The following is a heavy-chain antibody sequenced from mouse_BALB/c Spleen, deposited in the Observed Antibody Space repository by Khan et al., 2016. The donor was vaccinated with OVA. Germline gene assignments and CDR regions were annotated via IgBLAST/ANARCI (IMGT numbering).Heavy chain of an antibody. CDR1: GYTFTNYW. V-gene: IGHV1-5*01. Sequence: EVQGEESGTVPARPGASGKMSRKASGYTFTNYWMHWVKQRPGQGLEGVGTIFPGNRETKYNQKFTGKAKLTAGTSPTPAYMGLSSLKYDDSAVYYCARNGFGNYEIWDYWGQGTTLTVSS. J-gene: IGHJ2*01. D-gene: IGHD2-1*01. CDR3: ARNGFGNYEIWDY. CDR2: IFPGNRET.